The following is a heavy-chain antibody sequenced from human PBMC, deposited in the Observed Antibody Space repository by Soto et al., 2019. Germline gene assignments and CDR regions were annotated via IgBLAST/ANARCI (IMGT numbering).Heavy chain of an antibody. CDR1: GFTFSSYN. CDR2: ISYSSSYL. Sequence: GGSLRLSCVVSGFTFSSYNMNWVRQAPGKGLEWVSSISYSSSYLYYADSVKGRFTTSRDNAKNSLYLQMVRLRAEDTAVYYCATYYDGTGYKFEYWGQGTLVTLSS. CDR3: ATYYDGTGYKFEY. D-gene: IGHD3-22*01. J-gene: IGHJ4*02. V-gene: IGHV3-21*01.